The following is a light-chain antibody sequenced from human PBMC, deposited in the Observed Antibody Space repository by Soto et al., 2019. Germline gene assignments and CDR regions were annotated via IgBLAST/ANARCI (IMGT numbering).Light chain of an antibody. Sequence: ETVLTQSPGTLSLSPGERATISCRASQSVSSSYLAWYQQKPGQAPRLLIYDASSRATGIPDRFSGSGSGTDFTLTISRLEPEHFAVYYCQQYVRSPPSWTFGQGTKVEIK. CDR3: QQYVRSPPSWT. CDR2: DAS. CDR1: QSVSSSY. J-gene: IGKJ1*01. V-gene: IGKV3-20*01.